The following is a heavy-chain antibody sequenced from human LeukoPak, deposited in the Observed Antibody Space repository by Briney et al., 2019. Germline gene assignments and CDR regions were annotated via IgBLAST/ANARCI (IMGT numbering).Heavy chain of an antibody. Sequence: GGSLRLSCAASGFTFSHYYMSWIRQAPGKGLEWVSYISSSGSTIYYADSVKGRFTISRDNAKNSLYLQMNSLRAEDTAVYYCAREDSYYYGSGSYPFDYWGQGTLVTVSS. D-gene: IGHD3-10*01. CDR3: AREDSYYYGSGSYPFDY. V-gene: IGHV3-11*04. CDR2: ISSSGSTI. J-gene: IGHJ4*02. CDR1: GFTFSHYY.